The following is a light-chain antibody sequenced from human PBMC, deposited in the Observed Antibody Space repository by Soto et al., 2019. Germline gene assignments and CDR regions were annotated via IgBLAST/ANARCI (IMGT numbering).Light chain of an antibody. J-gene: IGKJ4*01. CDR1: QSISSN. CDR3: QQYQDWPQLT. CDR2: SAS. V-gene: IGKV3-15*01. Sequence: EIVMTQSPATLYVSPGQRVTLSCRASQSISSNLAWYQQKPGQPHRPLFYSASARAPGTSGRFSASGSGTEFSLTIRSLQSEDVTTYCCQQYQDWPQLTFGGGTKIQIK.